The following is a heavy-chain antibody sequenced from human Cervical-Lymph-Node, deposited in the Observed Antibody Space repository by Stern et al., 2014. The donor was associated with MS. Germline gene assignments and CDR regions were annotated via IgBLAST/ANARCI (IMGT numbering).Heavy chain of an antibody. V-gene: IGHV3-9*01. Sequence: EVQLVESGGGLVQPGRSLRLSCATSGFTFDDYSMHWVRQAPGKGLEWVSVISWKSGIIYYADSVKGRFTISRDNAKSSLDLQMNSLRPEDTAVYYCAKRNYYYGLDAWGQGTTVIVSS. CDR1: GFTFDDYS. CDR2: ISWKSGII. J-gene: IGHJ6*02. CDR3: AKRNYYYGLDA.